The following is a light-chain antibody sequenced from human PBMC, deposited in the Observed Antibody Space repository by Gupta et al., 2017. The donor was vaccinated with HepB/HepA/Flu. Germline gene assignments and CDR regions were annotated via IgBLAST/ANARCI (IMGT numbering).Light chain of an antibody. V-gene: IGKV1-39*01. Sequence: DIQMTQSPSSLSASVGDRVTITCRASKSIRNYLNWYQQKPGKAPRVLIYAASSLQSGVPARFSGSGSGTDFTLTISRLQPEDFATYYCQQTDMTPITFGGGTKVEIK. CDR2: AAS. CDR1: KSIRNY. J-gene: IGKJ4*01. CDR3: QQTDMTPIT.